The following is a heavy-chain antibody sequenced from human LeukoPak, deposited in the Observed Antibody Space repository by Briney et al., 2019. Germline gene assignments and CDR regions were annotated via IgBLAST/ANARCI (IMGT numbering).Heavy chain of an antibody. Sequence: SETLSLTCTVSGGSISTYYGNWIRQPPGKGLEWIGYIYYSGSTSYNPSLKSRVTISVDTSKNQFSLKLSSVTAADTAVYYCAGTDSGYSYGAYYFDYWGQGTLVTVSS. CDR2: IYYSGST. CDR3: AGTDSGYSYGAYYFDY. V-gene: IGHV4-59*01. CDR1: GGSISTYY. J-gene: IGHJ4*02. D-gene: IGHD5-18*01.